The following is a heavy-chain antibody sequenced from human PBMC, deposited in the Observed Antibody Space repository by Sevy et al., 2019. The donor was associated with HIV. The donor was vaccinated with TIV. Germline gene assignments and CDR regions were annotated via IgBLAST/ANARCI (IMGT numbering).Heavy chain of an antibody. V-gene: IGHV3-7*03. CDR1: GFIFNDYW. D-gene: IGHD2-15*01. J-gene: IGHJ4*02. CDR3: ARAIGISASF. Sequence: GGSLRLSCAASGFIFNDYWMHWVRQTPGKGLEWEANINEDGSKQYYVDSVKGRFTISRDNAKSSVFLEMNSLRVDDAAICYCARAIGISASFWGQGTLVTVSS. CDR2: INEDGSKQ.